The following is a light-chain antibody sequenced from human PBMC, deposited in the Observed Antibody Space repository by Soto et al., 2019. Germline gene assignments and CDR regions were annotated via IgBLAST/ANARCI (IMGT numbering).Light chain of an antibody. J-gene: IGLJ1*01. V-gene: IGLV2-11*01. Sequence: QSVLTQPRSVSGSPGQSVTISCTGTSSEVGGYNYVSWYQQHPGKAPKLMIYDVSKRPSGVPDRFSGSKSGNTASLTISGLQAEDEADYYCCSYAGSYTSYVFGTGTKVTVL. CDR3: CSYAGSYTSYV. CDR1: SSEVGGYNY. CDR2: DVS.